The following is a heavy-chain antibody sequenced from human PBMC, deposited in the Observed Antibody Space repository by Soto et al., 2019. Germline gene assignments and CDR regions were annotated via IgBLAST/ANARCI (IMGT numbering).Heavy chain of an antibody. J-gene: IGHJ4*02. CDR3: ARAGRDCSSTSCYPIHFDY. Sequence: SVKVSCKASGYTFTSYGISWVRQAPGQGLEWMGWISAYNGNTNYAQKLQGRVTMTTDTSTSTAYMELRSLRSDDTAVYYCARAGRDCSSTSCYPIHFDYWGQGTLVTVSS. V-gene: IGHV1-18*04. CDR2: ISAYNGNT. D-gene: IGHD2-2*01. CDR1: GYTFTSYG.